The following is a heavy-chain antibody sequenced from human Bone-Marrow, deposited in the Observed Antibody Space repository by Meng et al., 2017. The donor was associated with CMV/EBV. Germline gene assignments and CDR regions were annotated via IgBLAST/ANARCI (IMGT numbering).Heavy chain of an antibody. CDR1: GYTLTELS. V-gene: IGHV1-24*01. Sequence: ASVKVSCKVSGYTLTELSMHWVRQAPGKGLEWMGGFDPEDGETIYAQKFQGRVTMTEDTSTDTAYMELSSLRSEDTAVYYCATIDIRFLEWSLWYYGMDVWGQGTTVTVS. J-gene: IGHJ6*02. CDR2: FDPEDGET. CDR3: ATIDIRFLEWSLWYYGMDV. D-gene: IGHD3-3*01.